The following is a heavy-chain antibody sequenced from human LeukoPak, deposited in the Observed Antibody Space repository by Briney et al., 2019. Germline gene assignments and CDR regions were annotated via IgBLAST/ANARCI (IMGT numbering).Heavy chain of an antibody. Sequence: PGGSLRLSCAASGFTFSSYWMHWVRQVPGKGLVWVARISSDGSSTAYADSVKGRFTISRDNAENSLYLQMSSLRDEDTAVYYCARRYSASGNYPSPYDYWGQGTLVTVSS. CDR2: ISSDGSST. D-gene: IGHD3-10*01. J-gene: IGHJ4*02. V-gene: IGHV3-74*01. CDR1: GFTFSSYW. CDR3: ARRYSASGNYPSPYDY.